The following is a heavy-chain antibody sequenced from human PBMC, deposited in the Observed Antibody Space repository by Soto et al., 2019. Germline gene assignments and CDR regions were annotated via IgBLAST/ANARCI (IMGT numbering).Heavy chain of an antibody. CDR2: IWYDGSNK. CDR1: GFTFSSYG. Sequence: GGSLRLSCAASGFTFSSYGMHWVRQAPGKGLEWVAVIWYDGSNKYYADSVKGRFTISRDNSKNTLYLQMNSLRAEDTAVYYCARDTEFLEWLTHVRYGMDVWGQGTTVTVSS. V-gene: IGHV3-33*01. J-gene: IGHJ6*02. D-gene: IGHD3-3*01. CDR3: ARDTEFLEWLTHVRYGMDV.